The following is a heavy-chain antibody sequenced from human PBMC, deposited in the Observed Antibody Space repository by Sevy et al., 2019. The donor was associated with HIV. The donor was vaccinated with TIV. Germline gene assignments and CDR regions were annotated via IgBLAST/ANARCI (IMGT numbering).Heavy chain of an antibody. D-gene: IGHD2-2*01. CDR1: GFTFSSYA. Sequence: GSLRLSCAASGFTFSSYAMSWGRQAPGKGLEWVSAISGSGVSTYYADSVKGRFTISRDNSKNTLYLQMNSLRAEDTAVYYCAKDQRYCSSTSCSDPWFDPSGQRTLVTVSS. J-gene: IGHJ5*02. CDR3: AKDQRYCSSTSCSDPWFDP. CDR2: ISGSGVST. V-gene: IGHV3-23*01.